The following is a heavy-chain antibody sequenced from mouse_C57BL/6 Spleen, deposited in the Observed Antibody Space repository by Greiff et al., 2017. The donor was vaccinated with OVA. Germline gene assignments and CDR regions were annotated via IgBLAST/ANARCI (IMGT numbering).Heavy chain of an antibody. CDR3: ARGIYYGNFWFAY. CDR1: GYTFTSYW. J-gene: IGHJ3*01. CDR2: IDPSDSYT. D-gene: IGHD2-1*01. V-gene: IGHV1-50*01. Sequence: QVQLKQPGAELVKPGASVKLSCKASGYTFTSYWMQWVKQRPGQGLEWIGEIDPSDSYTNYNQKFKGKATLTVDTSSSTAYMQLSSLTSEDSAVYYCARGIYYGNFWFAYWGQGTLVTVSA.